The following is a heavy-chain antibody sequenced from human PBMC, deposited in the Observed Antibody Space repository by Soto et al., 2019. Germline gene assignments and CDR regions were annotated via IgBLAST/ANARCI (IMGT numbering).Heavy chain of an antibody. D-gene: IGHD3-10*01. CDR2: INSDGSST. V-gene: IGHV3-74*01. CDR3: ARVPYYYGYYFDY. CDR1: GFTFSSYW. Sequence: GGSLRLSCAASGFTFSSYWMHWVRQAPGKGLVWVSRINSDGSSTSYADSVKGRFTISRDNAKNTLYLQMNSLRAEDTAVYYCARVPYYYGYYFDYWGQGTLVTVSS. J-gene: IGHJ4*02.